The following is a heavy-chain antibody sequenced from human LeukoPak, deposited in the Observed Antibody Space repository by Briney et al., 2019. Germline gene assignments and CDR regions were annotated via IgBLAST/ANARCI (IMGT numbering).Heavy chain of an antibody. V-gene: IGHV3-9*01. CDR3: AKGSRDGGYSYGDNFDY. J-gene: IGHJ4*02. CDR2: ISWNSGSI. Sequence: PGRSLRLSCAASGFTFDDYAMHWVRQAPGKGLEWVSGISWNSGSIGYADSVKGRFTISRDNAKNSLYLQINSLRAEDTALYYCAKGSRDGGYSYGDNFDYWGQGTLVTVSS. CDR1: GFTFDDYA. D-gene: IGHD5-18*01.